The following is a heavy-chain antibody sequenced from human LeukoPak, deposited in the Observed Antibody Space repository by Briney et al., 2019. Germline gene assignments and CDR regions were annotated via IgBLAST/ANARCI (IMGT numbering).Heavy chain of an antibody. CDR3: AKATGYLL. CDR2: IRNSGGTT. J-gene: IGHJ4*02. CDR1: GFTFSSYA. Sequence: PGGSLRLSCAASGFTFSSYAMSWVRQAPGKGLKWVSTIRNSGGTTYYADSVKGRFTISTDDSENTLYLQMNSLRAEDTAVYYCAKATGYLLWGQGTLVTVSS. D-gene: IGHD1-14*01. V-gene: IGHV3-23*01.